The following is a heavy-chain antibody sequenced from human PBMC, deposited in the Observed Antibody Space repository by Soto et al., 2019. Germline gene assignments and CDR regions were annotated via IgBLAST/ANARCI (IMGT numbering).Heavy chain of an antibody. CDR2: IYWDDDK. CDR3: AHTMVHRGVDYYYMDV. Sequence: SGPMLVNPTQTLTLTCTFSGFSLSTSGVGVGWIRQPPGKALEWLALIYWDDDKRYSPSLKSRLTITKDTSKNQVVLTMTNMDPVDTATYYCAHTMVHRGVDYYYMDVWGKGTTVTVSS. D-gene: IGHD3-10*01. CDR1: GFSLSTSGVG. J-gene: IGHJ6*03. V-gene: IGHV2-5*02.